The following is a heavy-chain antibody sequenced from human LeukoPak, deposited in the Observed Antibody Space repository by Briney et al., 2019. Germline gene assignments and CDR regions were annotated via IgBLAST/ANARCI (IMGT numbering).Heavy chain of an antibody. D-gene: IGHD3-22*01. CDR2: ISAYNGNT. J-gene: IGHJ3*02. CDR3: ARSGSGYSDAFDI. CDR1: GYTFTSYG. V-gene: IGHV1-18*01. Sequence: ASVKVSCKASGYTFTSYGISWVRQAPGQGLEWMGWISAYNGNTNYAQKLQGRVTMTTDTSTSTAHMELRSLRSDDTAVYYCARSGSGYSDAFDIWGQGTMVTVSS.